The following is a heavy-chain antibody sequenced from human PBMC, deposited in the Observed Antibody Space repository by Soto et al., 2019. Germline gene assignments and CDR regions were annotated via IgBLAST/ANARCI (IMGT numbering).Heavy chain of an antibody. CDR1: GFTFSNYA. CDR2: ISDSGVST. V-gene: IGHV3-23*01. Sequence: EVRLLESGGGFVQPGGSLRLSCAASGFTFSNYAMIWVRQTPGRVLEWVSTISDSGVSTYYTDSVKGRFAISRDNSMNTLFLQMNSLRAEDTAVYYCAKDGGIDLVISKLLFAICGHGKMVTVSS. D-gene: IGHD3-22*01. J-gene: IGHJ3*02. CDR3: AKDGGIDLVISKLLFAI.